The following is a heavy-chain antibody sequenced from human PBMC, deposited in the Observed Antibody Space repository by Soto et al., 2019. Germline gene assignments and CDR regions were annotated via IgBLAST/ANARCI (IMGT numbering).Heavy chain of an antibody. CDR3: ARMYCSGGSCYSPPYYYYYYMDV. Sequence: GGSLRLSCAASGFTVSSNYMSWVRQAPGKGLEWVSVIYSGGSTYYADSVKGRFTISRDNSKNTLYLQMNSLRAEDTAVYYCARMYCSGGSCYSPPYYYYYYMDVWGKGTTVTVSS. V-gene: IGHV3-66*01. CDR2: IYSGGST. D-gene: IGHD2-15*01. J-gene: IGHJ6*03. CDR1: GFTVSSNY.